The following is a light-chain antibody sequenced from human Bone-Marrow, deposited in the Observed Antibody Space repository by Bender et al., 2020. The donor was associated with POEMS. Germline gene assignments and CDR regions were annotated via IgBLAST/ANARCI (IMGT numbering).Light chain of an antibody. V-gene: IGLV3-21*02. CDR1: NIGSDS. CDR3: QVWDSIGDHPNWV. J-gene: IGLJ3*02. Sequence: SYVLTQPPSVSVAPGQTATITCGGNNIGSDSVHWYQQKAGQAPVLVVSDDSDRRSGIPERFSGSNSGNTATLTISRAEGGDEADFYCQVWDSIGDHPNWVFGGGTKLTVL. CDR2: DDS.